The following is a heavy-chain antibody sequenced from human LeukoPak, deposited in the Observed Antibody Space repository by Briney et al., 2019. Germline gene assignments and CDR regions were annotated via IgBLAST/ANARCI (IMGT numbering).Heavy chain of an antibody. CDR3: SRENGAFSPFGY. Sequence: NPSETLSLTCGVSGGSITTTNWWSWVRQPPGQGLEWIGEIHLSGRTNYNPSLNSRVTLALDTSKNHPSLSLTSVTAADTAVYYCSRENGAFSPFGYWGQGILVTVPS. J-gene: IGHJ4*02. V-gene: IGHV4-4*02. CDR1: GGSITTTNW. D-gene: IGHD2-8*01. CDR2: IHLSGRT.